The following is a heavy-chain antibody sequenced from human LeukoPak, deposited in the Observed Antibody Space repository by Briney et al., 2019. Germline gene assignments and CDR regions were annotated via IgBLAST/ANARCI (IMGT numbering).Heavy chain of an antibody. CDR2: IIPIFGTA. Sequence: SVKVSCKASGGTFSSYAISWVRQAPGQGLEWMGGIIPIFGTANYAQKFQGRVTITTDESTSTAYMELSSLRSEDTAVYYCARGPPYYYVSSGFYFDYRGQGTLVTVSS. D-gene: IGHD3-22*01. CDR1: GGTFSSYA. J-gene: IGHJ4*02. CDR3: ARGPPYYYVSSGFYFDY. V-gene: IGHV1-69*05.